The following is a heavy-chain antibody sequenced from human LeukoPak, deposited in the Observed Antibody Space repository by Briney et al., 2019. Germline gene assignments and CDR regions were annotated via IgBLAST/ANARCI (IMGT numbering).Heavy chain of an antibody. D-gene: IGHD6-19*01. CDR1: GGSISSYF. CDR3: ARTRDIAVLNWFDP. J-gene: IGHJ5*02. Sequence: SETLSLTCTVSGGSISSYFWSWIRQPPGRGLEWIGYIYSSGSTNYNPSLKSRVTISVDTSKNQFSLKLSSMTAADTAMYYCARTRDIAVLNWFDPWGQGTLVTVSS. V-gene: IGHV4-59*01. CDR2: IYSSGST.